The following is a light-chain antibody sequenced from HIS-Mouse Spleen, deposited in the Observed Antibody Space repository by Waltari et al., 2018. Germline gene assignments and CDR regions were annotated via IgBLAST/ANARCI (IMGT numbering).Light chain of an antibody. CDR2: RNN. CDR1: SSNIGSNY. Sequence: QSVLTQPPSASGTPGQRVTISCSGSSSNIGSNYVYWYQQLPGTAPKLLIYRNNQRPQGVPDRVSGSKSGTSASLAISGLRSEDEADYYCAAWDDSLSGPVFGGGTKLTVL. V-gene: IGLV1-47*01. J-gene: IGLJ3*02. CDR3: AAWDDSLSGPV.